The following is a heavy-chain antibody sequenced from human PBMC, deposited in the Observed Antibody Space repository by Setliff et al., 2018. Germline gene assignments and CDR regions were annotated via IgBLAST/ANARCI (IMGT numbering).Heavy chain of an antibody. CDR1: GGSISNYY. CDR3: ARDIGYTYGVDY. D-gene: IGHD5-18*01. Sequence: SETLSLTCTLSGGSISNYYWGWIRQPAGKGLEWIGRIYTSGSTNYNPSLKSRVTILVDTSKNQFSLELTSVTAADTAVYYCARDIGYTYGVDYWGQGVLVTVSS. CDR2: IYTSGST. J-gene: IGHJ4*02. V-gene: IGHV4-4*07.